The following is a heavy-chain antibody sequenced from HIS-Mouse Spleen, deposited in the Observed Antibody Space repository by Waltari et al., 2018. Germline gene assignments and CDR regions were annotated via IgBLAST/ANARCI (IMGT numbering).Heavy chain of an antibody. CDR3: ARRNCFDY. Sequence: EVQLVETGGGLIQPGGSLRLSCAASGFPVSTNYLSWVRQAPGKGLEWVSVIYSGGSTYYADSVKGRFTISRDNSKNTLYLQMNSLRAEDKAVYYCARRNCFDYWGQGTLVTVSS. CDR1: GFPVSTNY. J-gene: IGHJ4*02. V-gene: IGHV3-53*02. CDR2: IYSGGST.